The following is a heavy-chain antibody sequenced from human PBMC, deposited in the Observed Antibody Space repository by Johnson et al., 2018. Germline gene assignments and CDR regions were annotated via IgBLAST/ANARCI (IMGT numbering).Heavy chain of an antibody. CDR3: AKDSGTTVVTLADYCQH. J-gene: IGHJ1*01. Sequence: QVQLVESGGGVVQPGRSLRLSCAASGFTFSSYGMHWVRQAPGKGLEWVAVISYDGSNIYYADSVKGRFTISRDNSKNTLYLQMNSRRAEDTAVDYCAKDSGTTVVTLADYCQHWGQGTLVTVSS. V-gene: IGHV3-30*18. D-gene: IGHD4-23*01. CDR1: GFTFSSYG. CDR2: ISYDGSNI.